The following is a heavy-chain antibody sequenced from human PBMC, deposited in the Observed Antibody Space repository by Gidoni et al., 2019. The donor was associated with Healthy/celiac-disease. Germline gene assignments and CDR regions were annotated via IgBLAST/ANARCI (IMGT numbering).Heavy chain of an antibody. CDR1: GFTFSDYY. CDR2: ISSSGSTI. CDR3: ARDIGGYCSSTSCYTPNWFDP. J-gene: IGHJ5*02. D-gene: IGHD2-2*02. Sequence: QVQLVESGGGLVKPGGSLRLSCAASGFTFSDYYMSWIRQAPGKGLEWVSYISSSGSTIYYADSVKGRFTISRDNAKNSLYLQMNSLRAEDTAVYYCARDIGGYCSSTSCYTPNWFDPWGQGTLVTVSS. V-gene: IGHV3-11*01.